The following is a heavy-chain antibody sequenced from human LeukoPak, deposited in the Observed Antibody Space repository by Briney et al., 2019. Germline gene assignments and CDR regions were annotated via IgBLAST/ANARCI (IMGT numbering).Heavy chain of an antibody. CDR1: GYTFTGYY. Sequence: ASVKVSCKASGYTFTGYYMHWVRQAPGQGREWMGRINPNSGGTNYAQKFQGRVTMTRDTSISTAYMELSRLRSDDTAVYYCARDKTASYYYDSSGYYVYFDYWGQGTLVTVSS. D-gene: IGHD3-22*01. CDR2: INPNSGGT. J-gene: IGHJ4*02. CDR3: ARDKTASYYYDSSGYYVYFDY. V-gene: IGHV1-2*06.